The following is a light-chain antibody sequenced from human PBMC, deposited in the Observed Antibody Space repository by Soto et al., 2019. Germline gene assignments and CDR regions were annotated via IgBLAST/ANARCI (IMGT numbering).Light chain of an antibody. CDR2: DAY. J-gene: IGKJ4*01. CDR1: QSFRGL. V-gene: IGKV3-11*01. CDR3: QQRSNWPRALT. Sequence: EVVLTQSPVTLSLSPGERATLSCRASQSFRGLLAWYQQKPGQAPRLLIYDAYNRATGIPPRFSGSGSGTDFTLTISSLEPEDFAVYYCQQRSNWPRALTFGGGTKVDIK.